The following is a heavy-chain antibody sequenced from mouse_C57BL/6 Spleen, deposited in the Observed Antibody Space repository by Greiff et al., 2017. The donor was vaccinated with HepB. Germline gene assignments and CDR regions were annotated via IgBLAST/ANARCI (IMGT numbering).Heavy chain of an antibody. Sequence: EVHLVESGGGLVKPGGSLKLSCAASGFTFSSYAMSWVRQTPEKRLEWVATISDGGSYTYYPDNVKGRFTISRDNAKNNLYLQMSHLKSEDTAMYYCARDRPGHAMDYWGQGTSVTVSS. V-gene: IGHV5-4*01. D-gene: IGHD4-1*01. J-gene: IGHJ4*01. CDR3: ARDRPGHAMDY. CDR2: ISDGGSYT. CDR1: GFTFSSYA.